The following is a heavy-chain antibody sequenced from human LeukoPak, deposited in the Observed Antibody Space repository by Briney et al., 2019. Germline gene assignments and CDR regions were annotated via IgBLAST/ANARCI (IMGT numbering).Heavy chain of an antibody. V-gene: IGHV3-74*03. D-gene: IGHD3-22*01. CDR1: GFTFSSYW. J-gene: IGHJ4*02. CDR3: AKDFDSSGYYYVDY. CDR2: INSEGTTT. Sequence: PGGSLRLSCAAYGFTFSSYWMHWVRQGPGQGLEWVSRINSEGTTTMYADSVKGRFTTSRDNAKDTLSLQMNSLRAEDTAVYYCAKDFDSSGYYYVDYWGQGTLVIVSS.